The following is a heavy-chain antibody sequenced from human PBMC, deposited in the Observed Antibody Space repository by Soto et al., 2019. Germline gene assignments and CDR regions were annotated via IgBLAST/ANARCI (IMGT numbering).Heavy chain of an antibody. Sequence: ASLTVSCKAAAYTFTSYDIHYVRLPTGQGLQTMGIINPSGGNTGYGQKFQGRVTMTRHTSTSTVYMELSSLISENTAVYYCARNQRMITFGGVIANDPMDVWGKGTTVTVSS. D-gene: IGHD3-16*02. V-gene: IGHV1-46*03. CDR2: INPSGGNT. CDR1: AYTFTSYD. CDR3: ARNQRMITFGGVIANDPMDV. J-gene: IGHJ6*04.